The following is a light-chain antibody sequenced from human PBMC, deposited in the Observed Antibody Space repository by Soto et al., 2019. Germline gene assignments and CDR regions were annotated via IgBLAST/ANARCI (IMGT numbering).Light chain of an antibody. CDR2: AAS. CDR3: QQSYSTPLS. Sequence: DIQMTQSPSSLSASVGDRVTITCRASQTISRYLNWYQQKPGRAPSLLIYAASSLPSGVPSRFSGSASGTDFTLTISSLQPEDFATYYCQQSYSTPLSFGGGTKVDIK. V-gene: IGKV1-39*01. J-gene: IGKJ4*01. CDR1: QTISRY.